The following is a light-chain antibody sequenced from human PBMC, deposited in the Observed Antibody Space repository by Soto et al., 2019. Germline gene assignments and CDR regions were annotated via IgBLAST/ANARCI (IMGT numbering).Light chain of an antibody. V-gene: IGKV1-39*01. CDR1: QSSSSY. J-gene: IGKJ2*01. Sequence: DIQMTQSPSSLSASVGDIVTITCRASQSSSSYLNWYQQKPGKAPTILIYAASSLPTGVPARFNGSVSRTEFTLTISSLQPEDFATDYCQQSYSTPTFGQGTKLEIK. CDR2: AAS. CDR3: QQSYSTPT.